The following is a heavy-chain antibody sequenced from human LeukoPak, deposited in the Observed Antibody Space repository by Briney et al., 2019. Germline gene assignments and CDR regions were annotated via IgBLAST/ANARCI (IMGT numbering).Heavy chain of an antibody. J-gene: IGHJ4*02. Sequence: SVKVSCKASGRTYSSHAISWVRQAPGQWLEWMAVIIAMFGTANCAQKFQGRLTITADESTSTAYMELSSLRSEDTAVYYGARDCSSTSCYTSFNLFDYWGQGTLVTVPS. D-gene: IGHD2-2*02. CDR3: ARDCSSTSCYTSFNLFDY. CDR1: GRTYSSHA. CDR2: IIAMFGTA. V-gene: IGHV1-69*13.